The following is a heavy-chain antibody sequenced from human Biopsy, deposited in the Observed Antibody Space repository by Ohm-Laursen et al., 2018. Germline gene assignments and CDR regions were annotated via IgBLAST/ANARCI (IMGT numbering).Heavy chain of an antibody. CDR2: IIPFFGTS. Sequence: SVKVSCKASGGTFNGYGINWVRQAPGQGLEWMGGIIPFFGTSDYAQTFQGRVTITADKSTSTSYMELTRLRSEDSAVYYCAAGTRYSSGWYNVVDFWGQGTMVTVSS. CDR3: AAGTRYSSGWYNVVDF. V-gene: IGHV1-69*06. CDR1: GGTFNGYG. J-gene: IGHJ3*01. D-gene: IGHD6-19*01.